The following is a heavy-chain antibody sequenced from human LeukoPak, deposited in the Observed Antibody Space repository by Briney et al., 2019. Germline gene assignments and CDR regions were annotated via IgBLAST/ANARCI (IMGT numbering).Heavy chain of an antibody. CDR1: GYXFTSYW. J-gene: IGHJ4*02. Sequence: PGESLKISCNGSGYXFTSYWICWVRQMPGKGLEWMGIIYPGDSDTRYSPSFQGQVTISADKSISTAYLQWSSLKASDTAMYYCARQIVACSGGSCYSGEDYWGQGTLVTVSS. D-gene: IGHD2-15*01. V-gene: IGHV5-51*01. CDR2: IYPGDSDT. CDR3: ARQIVACSGGSCYSGEDY.